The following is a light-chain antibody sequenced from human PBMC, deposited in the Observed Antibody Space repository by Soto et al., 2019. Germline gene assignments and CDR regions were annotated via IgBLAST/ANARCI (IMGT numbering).Light chain of an antibody. CDR2: TAS. J-gene: IGKJ4*01. Sequence: DIQMTQSPSSVSASVGDRVTITCRASQGISSGLAWYQQKPGKAPNVLIHTASSLQSGVPSRFSGSGSGTDFTLTISSLQPEDCATYYCQQANIFPLAFGGGTKVEIK. CDR1: QGISSG. CDR3: QQANIFPLA. V-gene: IGKV1-12*01.